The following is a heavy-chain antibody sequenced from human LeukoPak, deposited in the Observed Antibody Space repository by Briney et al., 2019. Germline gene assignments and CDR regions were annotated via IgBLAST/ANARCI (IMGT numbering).Heavy chain of an antibody. CDR3: ASAITGTSQYYYYGMDV. Sequence: SVKVSCKASGGTFSSYAISWVRQAPGQGLEWMGRIIPILGIANYAQKFQGRVTITADKSTSTAYMEPSSLRSEDTAVYYCASAITGTSQYYYYGMDVWGQGTTVTVSS. CDR1: GGTFSSYA. D-gene: IGHD1-7*01. V-gene: IGHV1-69*04. CDR2: IIPILGIA. J-gene: IGHJ6*02.